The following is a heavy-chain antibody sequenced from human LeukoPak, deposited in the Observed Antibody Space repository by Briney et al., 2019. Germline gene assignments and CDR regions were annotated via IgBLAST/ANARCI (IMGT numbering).Heavy chain of an antibody. J-gene: IGHJ1*01. Sequence: PSETPSLTCTVSDYSISSGYYWGWIRQPPGKGREWIGSIYHSGSTYYNPSLKSRVTISVDTSTNQFSLKLTSVTAADTAVYYCARMVQSTDSSGFYLPEYFQHWGQGTLVTVSS. V-gene: IGHV4-38-2*02. D-gene: IGHD3-22*01. CDR3: ARMVQSTDSSGFYLPEYFQH. CDR2: IYHSGST. CDR1: DYSISSGYY.